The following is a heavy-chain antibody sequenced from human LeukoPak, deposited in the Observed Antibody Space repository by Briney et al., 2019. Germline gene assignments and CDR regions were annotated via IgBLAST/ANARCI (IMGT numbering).Heavy chain of an antibody. CDR1: DDSFSSHY. CDR2: ISYIGST. D-gene: IGHD4-17*01. J-gene: IGHJ3*02. V-gene: IGHV4-59*11. CDR3: ARDLVTVTKGFDI. Sequence: SETLSLTCAVSDDSFSSHYWTWIRQPPGKGLEWIGYISYIGSTNYNPSLKSRVTISIDTTKNQFSLKLSSVTAADTAVYYCARDLVTVTKGFDIWGQGTMVSVSS.